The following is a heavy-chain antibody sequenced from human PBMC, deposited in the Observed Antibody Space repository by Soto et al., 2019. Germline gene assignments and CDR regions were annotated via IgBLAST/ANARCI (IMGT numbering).Heavy chain of an antibody. V-gene: IGHV3-74*01. CDR2: VKDDGSRT. CDR3: ARDGTGTTPNDY. J-gene: IGHJ4*03. D-gene: IGHD1-1*01. Sequence: EVTLVESGGGLVQPGGSLRLSCAASGFTFSGYWMHWVRQAPGKGLVWVSGVKDDGSRTHYAVSFKGRFTVSRDNAKITLYLQMNSLRAEDTAVYYCARDGTGTTPNDYWGHGTLVTVSS. CDR1: GFTFSGYW.